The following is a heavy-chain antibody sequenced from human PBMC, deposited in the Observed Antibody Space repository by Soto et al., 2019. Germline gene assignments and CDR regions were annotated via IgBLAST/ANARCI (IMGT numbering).Heavy chain of an antibody. Sequence: EVQLLESGGGLVQPGGSLRLSCAASGFILSNYAMHWVRQGPGRGPEYLASIRSSGSGTHYADSVKGRFTISRDNSKNTLYLQMGSLRTDDTALYHCARDARVSGTYYYYYMDVWGKGTTVTVSS. CDR1: GFILSNYA. J-gene: IGHJ6*03. CDR2: IRSSGSGT. CDR3: ARDARVSGTYYYYYMDV. D-gene: IGHD3-3*01. V-gene: IGHV3-64*07.